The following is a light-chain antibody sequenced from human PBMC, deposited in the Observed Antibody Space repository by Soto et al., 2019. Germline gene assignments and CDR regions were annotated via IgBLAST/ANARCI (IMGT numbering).Light chain of an antibody. V-gene: IGKV1-33*01. CDR2: DAS. CDR3: QQYDNLPT. J-gene: IGKJ2*01. Sequence: DIQMTQSPSSLSASVGDRVTITCQASQDISNYLNWYQQKPGKAPKLLIYDASNLETGVPSRFSGSGYGTDFTFPISSLQPEDIATYYCQQYDNLPTFGQGTKLEIK. CDR1: QDISNY.